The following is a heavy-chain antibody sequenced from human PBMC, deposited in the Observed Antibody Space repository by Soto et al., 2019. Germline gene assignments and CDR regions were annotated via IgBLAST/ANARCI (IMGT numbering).Heavy chain of an antibody. CDR1: GYTLTELS. D-gene: IGHD5-18*01. CDR3: ATGNTAMVPAYYFDY. CDR2: FDPEDGET. Sequence: ASVKVSCKVSGYTLTELSMHWVRQAPGKGLEWMGGFDPEDGETIYAQKFQGRVTMTEDTSTDTAYMELSSLRSEDTAVYYCATGNTAMVPAYYFDYWGQGTLVTVSS. V-gene: IGHV1-24*01. J-gene: IGHJ4*02.